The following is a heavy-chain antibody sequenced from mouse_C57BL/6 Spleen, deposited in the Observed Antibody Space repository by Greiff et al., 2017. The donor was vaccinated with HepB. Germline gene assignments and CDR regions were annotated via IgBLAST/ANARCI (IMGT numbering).Heavy chain of an antibody. J-gene: IGHJ4*01. V-gene: IGHV5-17*01. CDR2: ISSGSSTI. CDR1: GFTFSDYG. CDR3: ARGYDVYYYAMDY. D-gene: IGHD2-2*01. Sequence: EVKVVDSGGGLVKPGGSLKLSCAASGFTFSDYGMHWVRQAPEKGLEWVAYISSGSSTIYYADTVKGRFTISRDNAKNTLFLQLTSLRSEDTAMYYCARGYDVYYYAMDYWGQGTSVTVSS.